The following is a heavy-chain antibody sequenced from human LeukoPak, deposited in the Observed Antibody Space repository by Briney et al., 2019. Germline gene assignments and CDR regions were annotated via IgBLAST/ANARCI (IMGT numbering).Heavy chain of an antibody. CDR1: GASISTYY. D-gene: IGHD6-13*01. Sequence: SETLSLTCTVSGASISTYYWSWIRQPPGRGLQWIGYIFYSGSTNCNPSLESRVTISLDTSKNQFSLKLTSVTAADTAVYHCARESVAAAGTKAFDIWGQGTMVTVSS. CDR2: IFYSGST. V-gene: IGHV4-59*01. CDR3: ARESVAAAGTKAFDI. J-gene: IGHJ3*02.